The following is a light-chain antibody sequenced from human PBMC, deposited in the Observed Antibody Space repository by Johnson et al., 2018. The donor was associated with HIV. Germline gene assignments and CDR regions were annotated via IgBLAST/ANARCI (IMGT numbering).Light chain of an antibody. V-gene: IGLV1-51*01. CDR2: DNN. J-gene: IGLJ1*01. CDR1: SSNIGNNY. CDR3: GTWDSSLSAAYV. Sequence: QSVLTQPPSVSAAPGQKVTISCSGSSSNIGNNYVSWYQQLPGTAPKLLIYDNNKRPSGIPDRFSGSKSGTSATLGITGLQTGDEADYYCGTWDSSLSAAYVSGTEATVTVL.